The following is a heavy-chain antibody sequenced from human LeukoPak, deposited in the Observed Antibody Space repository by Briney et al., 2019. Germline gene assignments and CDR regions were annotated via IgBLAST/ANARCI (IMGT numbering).Heavy chain of an antibody. D-gene: IGHD3-10*01. V-gene: IGHV4-34*01. CDR2: ITHRGVS. CDR1: GGSFDGYS. CDR3: ARRQLWFGKPYYFDF. Sequence: KTSETLSLTCAVYGGSFDGYSWSWIRQSSRKGLEWIGEITHRGVSNYNPSLKNRVTISIAKSKNQFSLKLKFLTVADTAVYYCARRQLWFGKPYYFDFWGQGTLVTVSS. J-gene: IGHJ4*02.